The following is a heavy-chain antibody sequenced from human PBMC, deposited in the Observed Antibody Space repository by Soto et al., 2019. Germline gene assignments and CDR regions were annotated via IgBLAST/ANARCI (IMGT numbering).Heavy chain of an antibody. CDR1: GGSFSGYY. D-gene: IGHD3-16*02. CDR3: ARDGGAVLWTYRQRAPRFAF. J-gene: IGHJ4*02. V-gene: IGHV4-34*01. CDR2: INHSGST. Sequence: SETLSLTCAVYGGSFSGYYWTWIRQPPGTGLEWIGEINHSGSTNYNPSLKSRVTISVDKSKNQFSLKLSSVTAADTAVYYCARDGGAVLWTYRQRAPRFAFWGQGTLVPVSS.